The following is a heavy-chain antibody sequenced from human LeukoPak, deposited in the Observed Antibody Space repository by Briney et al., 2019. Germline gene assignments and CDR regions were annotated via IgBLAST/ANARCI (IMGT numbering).Heavy chain of an antibody. CDR3: ARAKSSGWYVDY. CDR2: ISSNGGST. J-gene: IGHJ4*02. CDR1: GFTFSSYA. Sequence: GGSLRLSCAASGFTFSSYAMHWVRQAPGKGLEYVSAISSNGGSTYYANSVKGRFTISRDNSKNTLYLQMGSLRAEDMAVYYCARAKSSGWYVDYWGQGTLVTVSS. V-gene: IGHV3-64*01. D-gene: IGHD6-19*01.